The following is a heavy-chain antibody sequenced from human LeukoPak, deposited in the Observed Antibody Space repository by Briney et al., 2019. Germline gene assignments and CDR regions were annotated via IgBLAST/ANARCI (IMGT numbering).Heavy chain of an antibody. CDR1: GFTFSRFD. D-gene: IGHD2-2*01. Sequence: NPGGSLRLSCAASGFTFSRFDMNWVRQAPGKGLEWISYINTDSSDIHYADSVKGRFTISRDNARNTLFLQLSSLRAEDSAVYYCARDTFQPGLIDSWGQGTLVTVSS. CDR3: ARDTFQPGLIDS. J-gene: IGHJ4*02. CDR2: INTDSSDI. V-gene: IGHV3-21*05.